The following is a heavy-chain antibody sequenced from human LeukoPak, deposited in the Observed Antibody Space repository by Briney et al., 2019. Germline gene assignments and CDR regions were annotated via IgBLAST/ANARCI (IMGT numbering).Heavy chain of an antibody. V-gene: IGHV4-34*01. D-gene: IGHD2-2*01. J-gene: IGHJ6*03. CDR1: GGSFSGYY. CDR3: ARQVESIVVVPAASNYYYYYYMDV. CDR2: INHSGIT. Sequence: SETLSLTCAVYGGSFSGYYWSWIRQPPGKGLEWIGEINHSGITNYNPSLKSRVTISVDTSKNQFSLKLSSVTAADTAVYYCARQVESIVVVPAASNYYYYYYMDVWSKGATVTVSS.